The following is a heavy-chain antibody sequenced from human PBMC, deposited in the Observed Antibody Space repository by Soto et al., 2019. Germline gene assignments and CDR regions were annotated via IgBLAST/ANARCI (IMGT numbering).Heavy chain of an antibody. CDR2: IYWDDDK. V-gene: IGHV2-5*02. CDR1: EFLLCTSGVA. Sequence: QITLKESGPTLVKPTQTLTLTCTFSEFLLCTSGVAVGWIRQPPGKALEWLALIYWDDDKHYSPSLKSRLTITKDTSKNQVVLRMTNMDHVDTATYYCAYRESRGHLSYWGQGTLVTVSS. J-gene: IGHJ4*02. CDR3: AYRESRGHLSY. D-gene: IGHD6-19*01.